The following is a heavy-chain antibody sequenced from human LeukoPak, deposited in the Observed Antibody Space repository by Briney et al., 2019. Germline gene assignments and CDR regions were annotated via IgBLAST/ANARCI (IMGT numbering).Heavy chain of an antibody. D-gene: IGHD4-11*01. J-gene: IGHJ6*02. CDR1: GYTFTSYG. CDR2: MNPNSGNT. Sequence: GASVKVSCKASGYTFTSYGISWVRQATGQGLEWMGWMNPNSGNTGYAQKFQGRVTMTRNTSISTAYMELSSLRSEDTAVYYCARGGETTDYYYGMDVWGQGTTVTVSS. CDR3: ARGGETTDYYYGMDV. V-gene: IGHV1-8*02.